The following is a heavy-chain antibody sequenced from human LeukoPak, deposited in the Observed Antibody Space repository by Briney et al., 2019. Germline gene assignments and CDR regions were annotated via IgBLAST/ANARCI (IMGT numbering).Heavy chain of an antibody. CDR1: GGSISGGNW. D-gene: IGHD1-26*01. J-gene: IGHJ6*03. CDR2: IFHNGSS. Sequence: SETLSLTCVVSGGSISGGNWWSWVRQPPGMGLEWIGEIFHNGSSNYNPSLKSRVTMSLDKSNNQFSLKLSSVTAADTAVYSCAREGSRRLYMDVWGKGTTVIVSS. CDR3: AREGSRRLYMDV. V-gene: IGHV4-4*02.